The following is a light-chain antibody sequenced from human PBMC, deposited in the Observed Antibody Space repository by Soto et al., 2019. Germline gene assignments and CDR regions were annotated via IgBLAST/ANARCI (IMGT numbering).Light chain of an antibody. Sequence: DIQITQSPSTLSSSFRDRFTITCRASQSIDTWLAWYQQKPGKAPKLLIHKAIILQSGVPSGFSGSASGTEFTLTISSLQPDDFATYYCQQYNSYSRTFGQGTKVDIK. CDR3: QQYNSYSRT. CDR2: KAI. V-gene: IGKV1-5*03. J-gene: IGKJ1*01. CDR1: QSIDTW.